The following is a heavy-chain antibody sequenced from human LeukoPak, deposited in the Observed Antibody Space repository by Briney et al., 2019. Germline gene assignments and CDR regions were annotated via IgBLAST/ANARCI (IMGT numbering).Heavy chain of an antibody. D-gene: IGHD2-2*01. Sequence: ASVKVSCKASGYTFTSFDLNWVRQAPGQGLEWVGWINPNNGNADYAQRFQGRVTMTRDTAISTVYMELSSLTYEDTAVYYCAPPTSRPSNYYPMDVWGKGTTVTVSS. CDR1: GYTFTSFD. CDR3: APPTSRPSNYYPMDV. CDR2: INPNNGNA. J-gene: IGHJ6*03. V-gene: IGHV1-8*01.